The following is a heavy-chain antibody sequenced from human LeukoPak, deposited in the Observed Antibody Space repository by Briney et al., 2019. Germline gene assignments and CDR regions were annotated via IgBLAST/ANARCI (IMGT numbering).Heavy chain of an antibody. CDR3: AKDPSYFYDSSGYIDY. D-gene: IGHD3-22*01. J-gene: IGHJ4*02. V-gene: IGHV3-23*01. CDR2: ISGSGGST. Sequence: GGSLRLSCAASGFTFSSYAMSWVRQAPGKGLEWVSAISGSGGSTYYADSVKGRFTISRDNSKNTLYLQMNSLRAEDTAVYYCAKDPSYFYDSSGYIDYWGQGTLVTVSS. CDR1: GFTFSSYA.